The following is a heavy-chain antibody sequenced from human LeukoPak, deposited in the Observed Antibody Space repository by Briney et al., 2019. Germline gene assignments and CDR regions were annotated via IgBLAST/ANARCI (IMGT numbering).Heavy chain of an antibody. V-gene: IGHV1-69*05. Sequence: RASVKVSCKASGGTFSSYAISWVRQAPGQGLEWMGRIIPIFGTANYAQKFQGRVTITTDESTSTAYMELSSLRSEDTAVYYCARSPPGLIYMDVWGKGTTVSVSS. D-gene: IGHD2-8*01. CDR1: GGTFSSYA. CDR2: IIPIFGTA. J-gene: IGHJ6*03. CDR3: ARSPPGLIYMDV.